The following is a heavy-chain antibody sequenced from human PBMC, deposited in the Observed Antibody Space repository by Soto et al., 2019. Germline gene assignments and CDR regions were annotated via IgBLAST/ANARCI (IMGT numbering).Heavy chain of an antibody. CDR2: IYSSGST. CDR1: GFTVSSNY. Sequence: PGGSLRLSCAASGFTVSSNYMSWVRQAPGKGLEWVSVIYSSGSTYYADSVKGRFTISRDNSKNTLYLQMNSLRAEDTAVYYCARDGKGAAYTNGPYYFDYWGQGALVTVSS. CDR3: ARDGKGAAYTNGPYYFDY. D-gene: IGHD2-8*01. V-gene: IGHV3-66*01. J-gene: IGHJ4*02.